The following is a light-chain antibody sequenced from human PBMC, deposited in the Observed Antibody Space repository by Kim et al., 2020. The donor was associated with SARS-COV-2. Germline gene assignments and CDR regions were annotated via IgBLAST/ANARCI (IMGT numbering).Light chain of an antibody. V-gene: IGLV3-21*04. CDR2: YDD. CDR1: NIESKS. CDR3: QVWDSSSDQPV. J-gene: IGLJ3*02. Sequence: SYELTQPPSVSVAPGKTATITCGGDNIESKSVHWYQQKAGQAPVLAMYYDDHRPSGIPERFSGSNSGNTATLTISRVEAGDEADYHCQVWDSSSDQPVFGGVTKVTVL.